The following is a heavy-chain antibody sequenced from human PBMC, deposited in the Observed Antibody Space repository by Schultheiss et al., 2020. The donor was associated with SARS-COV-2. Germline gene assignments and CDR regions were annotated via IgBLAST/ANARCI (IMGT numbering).Heavy chain of an antibody. J-gene: IGHJ6*02. V-gene: IGHV4-59*12. CDR3: ARASTSPSLEGMDV. CDR2: IYYSGST. CDR1: GGSISSYY. D-gene: IGHD2-2*01. Sequence: SETLSLTCTVSGGSISSYYWSWIRQPPGKGLEWIGYIYYSGSTNYNPSLKSRVTMSVDTSKNQFSLKLSSVTAADTAVYYCARASTSPSLEGMDVWGQGTTVTVSS.